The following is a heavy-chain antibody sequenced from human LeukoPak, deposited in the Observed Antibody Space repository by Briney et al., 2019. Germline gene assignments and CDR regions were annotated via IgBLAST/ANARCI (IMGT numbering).Heavy chain of an antibody. CDR1: GFTFSSYG. CDR2: IWYDGSNK. D-gene: IGHD4-17*01. V-gene: IGHV3-33*01. Sequence: GSLRLSCAASGFTFSSYGMHWVRQAPGKGLEWVAVIWYDGSNKYYADPVKGRFTISRDNSENTLYLQMNSLRAEDTAVYYCARAGYGDYCDYWGQGTLVTVSS. J-gene: IGHJ4*02. CDR3: ARAGYGDYCDY.